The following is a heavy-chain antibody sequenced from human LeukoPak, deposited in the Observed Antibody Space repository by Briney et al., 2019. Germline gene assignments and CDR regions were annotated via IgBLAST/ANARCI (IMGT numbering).Heavy chain of an antibody. CDR2: ISDSGGRT. CDR3: ASPSRYCSSTSCFAEYFQL. D-gene: IGHD2-2*01. Sequence: GGSLRLSCVVSGITLSNYGMSWVRQAPGKGLEWVAGISDSGGRTNYADSVKGRFTISRDNSKNTLYLQMNSLRAEDTAVYYCASPSRYCSSTSCFAEYFQLWGQGTLVTVSS. V-gene: IGHV3-23*01. J-gene: IGHJ1*01. CDR1: GITLSNYG.